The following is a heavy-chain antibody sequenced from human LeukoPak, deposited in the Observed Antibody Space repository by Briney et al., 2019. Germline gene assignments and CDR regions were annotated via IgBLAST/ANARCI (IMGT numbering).Heavy chain of an antibody. Sequence: GGSLRLSCAASGFTFRMYWMHWVRPAAGKGLVWVSRIYSDGSSTNYADSVKGRFTISRDNAKNTLYLQMTSLRAEDTAVYYCALSETGDGRGYDAFDIWGQGTMVTVSS. J-gene: IGHJ3*02. CDR1: GFTFRMYW. D-gene: IGHD5-12*01. V-gene: IGHV3-74*01. CDR2: IYSDGSST. CDR3: ALSETGDGRGYDAFDI.